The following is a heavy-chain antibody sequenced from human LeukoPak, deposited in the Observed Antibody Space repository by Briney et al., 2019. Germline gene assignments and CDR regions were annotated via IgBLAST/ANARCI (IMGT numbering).Heavy chain of an antibody. CDR2: INPSGGST. V-gene: IGHV1-46*01. D-gene: IGHD3-3*01. J-gene: IGHJ6*02. CDR1: GYTFTRYY. CDR3: ARDPPREFLEWYNPLDV. Sequence: ASVKVSCKEFGYTFTRYYMHWVRQAPGQGLEWMGIINPSGGSTSYAQKFQGRVTMTRDTSTSTVYMELSSLRSEDTAVYYCARDPPREFLEWYNPLDVWGQGTRVTVSS.